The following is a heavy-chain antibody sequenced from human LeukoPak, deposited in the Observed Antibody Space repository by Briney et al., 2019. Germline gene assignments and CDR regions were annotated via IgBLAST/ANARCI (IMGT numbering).Heavy chain of an antibody. CDR3: ARGYCSGGSCWYYFDY. CDR1: GGTFSSYA. V-gene: IGHV1-69*04. D-gene: IGHD2-15*01. Sequence: ASVKVSCKASGGTFSSYAISWVRQAPGQGLEWMGRIIPILGIANYAQKFQGRVTITADKSTSTAYMELSSLRSEDTAVYYCARGYCSGGSCWYYFDYWGQGTLVTVSS. J-gene: IGHJ4*02. CDR2: IIPILGIA.